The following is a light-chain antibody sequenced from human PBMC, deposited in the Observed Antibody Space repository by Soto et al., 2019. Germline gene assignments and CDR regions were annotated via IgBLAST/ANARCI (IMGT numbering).Light chain of an antibody. V-gene: IGKV3-15*01. CDR3: QQYNNWPLT. Sequence: EILLTQSPDTLFVSPGESATLSCRASQSVSNDLVWYQHKPCQAPRLLIYGASIRATGIPARFSGSGSGTEFTLTISSLQSEDFAVYYCQQYNNWPLTFGEGTKVDI. CDR2: GAS. J-gene: IGKJ4*02. CDR1: QSVSND.